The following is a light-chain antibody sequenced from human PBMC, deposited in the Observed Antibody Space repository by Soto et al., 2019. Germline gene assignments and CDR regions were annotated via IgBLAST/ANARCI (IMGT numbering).Light chain of an antibody. CDR1: SSDVGGYKY. CDR3: SSYGGTNNLL. V-gene: IGLV2-8*01. CDR2: EVY. J-gene: IGLJ2*01. Sequence: QSALTQPPSASGSPGQSVTISCTGTSSDVGGYKYVSWYQQHPGKAPKLMIFEVYKRPSGVPDRFSGSKSGNTASLTVSGLQAEDEADYYCSSYGGTNNLLFGGGTKLTVL.